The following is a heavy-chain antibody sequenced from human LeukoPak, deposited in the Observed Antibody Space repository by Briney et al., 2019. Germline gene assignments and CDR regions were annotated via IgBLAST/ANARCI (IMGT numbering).Heavy chain of an antibody. D-gene: IGHD4-17*01. CDR1: GFTFGNYA. Sequence: SGGSLRLSCAASGFTFGNYAMSWVRQAPGKGLEWVSGINWNGGRTGYADSVKGRFTISRDNAKNSLYLQMNSLRAEDTALYYCARDYDYGDYPGYWGQGTLVTVSS. CDR2: INWNGGRT. J-gene: IGHJ4*02. V-gene: IGHV3-20*04. CDR3: ARDYDYGDYPGY.